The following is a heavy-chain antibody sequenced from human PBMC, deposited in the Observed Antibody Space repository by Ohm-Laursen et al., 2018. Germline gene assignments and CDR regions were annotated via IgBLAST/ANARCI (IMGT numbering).Heavy chain of an antibody. Sequence: GSLRLSCSASGFTFSSYWMHWVRQAPGKGLEWVSSISSSSSYIYYADSVKGRFTISRDNAKNSLYLQMNSLRAEDTAVYYCARSVMPGGAPFDYWGQGTLVTVSS. CDR2: ISSSSSYI. V-gene: IGHV3-21*01. J-gene: IGHJ4*02. CDR3: ARSVMPGGAPFDY. D-gene: IGHD1-26*01. CDR1: GFTFSSYW.